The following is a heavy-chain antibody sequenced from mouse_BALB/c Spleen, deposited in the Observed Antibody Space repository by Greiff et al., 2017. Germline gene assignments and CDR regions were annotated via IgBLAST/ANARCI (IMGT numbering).Heavy chain of an antibody. CDR1: GFTFSSFG. V-gene: IGHV5-17*02. J-gene: IGHJ2*01. CDR3: ARSGGSSFFDY. Sequence: EVQLQESGGGLVQPGGSRKLSCAASGFTFSSFGMHWVRQAPEKGLEWVAYISSGSSTIYYADTVKGRFTISRDNPKNTLFLQMTSLRSEDTAMYYCARSGGSSFFDYWGQGTTLTVSS. CDR2: ISSGSSTI. D-gene: IGHD1-1*01.